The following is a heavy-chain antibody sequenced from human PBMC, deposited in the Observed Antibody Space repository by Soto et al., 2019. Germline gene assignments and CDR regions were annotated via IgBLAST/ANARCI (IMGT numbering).Heavy chain of an antibody. V-gene: IGHV1-2*02. CDR1: GYTFTGYD. CDR2: INPNSGGT. J-gene: IGHJ4*02. CDR3: ARDPVYGDYEGVFDY. Sequence: QVQLVQSGAEVKQPGASVKVSCKASGYTFTGYDMHWVRQAPGQGLEWMGWINPNSGGTNYAQKFQGRVTMTRDTSISTAYMELSRLRSDDTAVYYCARDPVYGDYEGVFDYWGQGTLVTVSS. D-gene: IGHD4-17*01.